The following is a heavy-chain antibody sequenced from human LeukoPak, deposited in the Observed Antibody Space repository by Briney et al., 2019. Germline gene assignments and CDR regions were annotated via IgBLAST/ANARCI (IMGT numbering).Heavy chain of an antibody. CDR1: GFTFSSYA. V-gene: IGHV3-23*01. Sequence: GGSLRLSCAASGFTFSSYAMSWVRQAPGKGLEWVSAISGSGGSTYYADSVKGRFTISRDNSKNTLYLQMNSLRAEDAAVYYCAKWLVVVPAADNFDYWGQGTLVTVSS. CDR3: AKWLVVVPAADNFDY. CDR2: ISGSGGST. J-gene: IGHJ4*02. D-gene: IGHD2-2*01.